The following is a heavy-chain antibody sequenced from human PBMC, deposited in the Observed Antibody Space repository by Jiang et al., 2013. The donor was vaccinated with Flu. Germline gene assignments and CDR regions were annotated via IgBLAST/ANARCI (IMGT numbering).Heavy chain of an antibody. Sequence: GLVKPSETLSLSCTVSGGSISSDSYYWGWIRQPPGKGPDWIGSIYHSGSTYYNPSLKTRVTMSVDTSKNQLSLNLTSVTAADTAVYYCARAQKYSGFELPYYDFWGQGTLVIVSS. J-gene: IGHJ4*02. V-gene: IGHV4-39*07. D-gene: IGHD5-12*01. CDR2: IYHSGST. CDR1: GGSISSDSYY. CDR3: ARAQKYSGFELPYYDF.